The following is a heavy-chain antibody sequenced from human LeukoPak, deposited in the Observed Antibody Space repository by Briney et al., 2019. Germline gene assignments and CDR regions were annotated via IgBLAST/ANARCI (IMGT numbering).Heavy chain of an antibody. CDR2: INAGNGNT. J-gene: IGHJ4*02. V-gene: IGHV1-3*01. Sequence: ASVKVSCKASGYTFTGYYMHWVRQAPGQRLEWMGWINAGNGNTKYSQKFQGRVTITRDTSASTAYMELSSLRSEDTAVYYCARAPIAVAGREYFDYWGQGTLVTVSS. D-gene: IGHD6-19*01. CDR3: ARAPIAVAGREYFDY. CDR1: GYTFTGYY.